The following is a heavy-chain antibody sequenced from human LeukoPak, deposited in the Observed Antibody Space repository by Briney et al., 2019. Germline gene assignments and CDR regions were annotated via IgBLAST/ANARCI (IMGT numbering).Heavy chain of an antibody. D-gene: IGHD3-3*01. V-gene: IGHV4-31*03. CDR1: GGSISSGGYY. CDR2: IYYSGST. Sequence: NPSQTLSLTCTVSGGSISSGGYYWSWIRQHPGKGLEWIGFIYYSGSTYYNPSLKSRVTISVDTSESQFSLKLNSVTAADTAVYYCAREGDFWSGSPLWAFDIWGQGTMVTVSS. J-gene: IGHJ3*02. CDR3: AREGDFWSGSPLWAFDI.